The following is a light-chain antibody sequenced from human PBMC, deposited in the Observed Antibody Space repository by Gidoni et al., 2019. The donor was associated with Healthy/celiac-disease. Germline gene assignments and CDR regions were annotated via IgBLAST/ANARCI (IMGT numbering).Light chain of an antibody. CDR1: QSVSSN. Sequence: EIVMTQSPATLSVSPGARATLSCRASQSVSSNLAWYQQKPGQAPRLLIYGASTRATGIPARFRGRGSGTEFTLTISSLQSEDCAVYYCQQYNNWPPWTFGQGTKVEIK. CDR2: GAS. V-gene: IGKV3-15*01. CDR3: QQYNNWPPWT. J-gene: IGKJ1*01.